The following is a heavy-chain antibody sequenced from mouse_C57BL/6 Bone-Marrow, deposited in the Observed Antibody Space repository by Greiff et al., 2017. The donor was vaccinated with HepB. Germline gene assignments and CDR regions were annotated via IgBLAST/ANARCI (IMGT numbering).Heavy chain of an antibody. V-gene: IGHV2-2*01. J-gene: IGHJ3*01. CDR3: ARTSLLLRENQAWFAY. CDR2: IWSGGST. Sequence: VKLKQSGPGLVQPSQSLSITCTVSGFSLTSYGVHWVRQSPGKGLEWLGVIWSGGSTDYNAAFISRLSISKDNSKSQVFFKMNSLQADDTAIYYCARTSLLLRENQAWFAYWGQGTLVTVSA. D-gene: IGHD1-1*01. CDR1: GFSLTSYG.